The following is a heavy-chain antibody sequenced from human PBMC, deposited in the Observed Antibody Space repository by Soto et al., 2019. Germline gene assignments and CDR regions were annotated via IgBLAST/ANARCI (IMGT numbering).Heavy chain of an antibody. D-gene: IGHD6-19*01. CDR2: TYYTSKWYN. Sequence: PSQTLSLTCAISGDSVSRNIAIWNWFRQSPSRGLEWLGRTYYTSKWYNDYAVSVKSRISINPDTSKNQVSLQLNSVTPEDTAVYYCARVYSSGWSFYYGTDVWGQGTTVTVSS. CDR3: ARVYSSGWSFYYGTDV. J-gene: IGHJ6*02. V-gene: IGHV6-1*01. CDR1: GDSVSRNIAI.